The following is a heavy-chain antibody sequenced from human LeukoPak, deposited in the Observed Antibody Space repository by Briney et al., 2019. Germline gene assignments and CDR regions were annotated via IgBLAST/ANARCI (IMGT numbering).Heavy chain of an antibody. CDR3: STDPRLLIY. J-gene: IGHJ4*01. Sequence: PGGSLRLSCAASGFTFSSYEMHWVRQTPGKGLEWLAYISGSGSDIYYADSVKGRFTISRDNAKNSLYLQMNSLRPEDTALYYCSTDPRLLIYWGHGTLVTVSS. V-gene: IGHV3-48*03. CDR1: GFTFSSYE. CDR2: ISGSGSDI. D-gene: IGHD2-8*01.